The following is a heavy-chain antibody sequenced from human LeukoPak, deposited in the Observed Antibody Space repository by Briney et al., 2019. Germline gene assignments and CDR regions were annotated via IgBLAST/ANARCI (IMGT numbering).Heavy chain of an antibody. D-gene: IGHD2-15*01. CDR3: AGDYCSGGSCYFGY. V-gene: IGHV1-69*06. Sequence: SVKVSCKASGGTFSSYAISWVRQAPGQGLEWMGGIIPIFGTANYAQKFQGRVTITADKSTSTAYMELSSLRSEDTAVYYCAGDYCSGGSCYFGYWGQGTVVTVSA. J-gene: IGHJ4*02. CDR2: IIPIFGTA. CDR1: GGTFSSYA.